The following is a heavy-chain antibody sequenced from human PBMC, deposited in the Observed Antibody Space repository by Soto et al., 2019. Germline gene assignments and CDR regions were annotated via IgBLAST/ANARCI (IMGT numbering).Heavy chain of an antibody. D-gene: IGHD5-18*01. V-gene: IGHV1-18*01. Sequence: QVQLVQSGAEVKKPGASVKVSCKASGYTFTSYGISWVRQAPGQGLEWMGWISAYNGNTNYAQKLQGRVTMTTDKSTSPDYMELRSPRSDDTAVYYCASSLLVGYGLEGESDWGQGTLVTVSS. J-gene: IGHJ4*02. CDR1: GYTFTSYG. CDR2: ISAYNGNT. CDR3: ASSLLVGYGLEGESD.